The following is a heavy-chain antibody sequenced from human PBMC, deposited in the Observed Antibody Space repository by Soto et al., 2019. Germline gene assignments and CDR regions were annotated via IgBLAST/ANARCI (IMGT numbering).Heavy chain of an antibody. CDR2: ISGSGGST. D-gene: IGHD3-9*01. V-gene: IGHV3-23*01. CDR3: AKGGYDILTGYSNKGDYYYYYYMDV. CDR1: GFTFSSYA. J-gene: IGHJ6*03. Sequence: GGSLRLSCAASGFTFSSYAMSWVRQAPGKGLEWVSAISGSGGSTYYADSVKGRFTISRDNSKNTLYLQMNSLRAEDTAVYYCAKGGYDILTGYSNKGDYYYYYYMDVWGKGTTVTVSS.